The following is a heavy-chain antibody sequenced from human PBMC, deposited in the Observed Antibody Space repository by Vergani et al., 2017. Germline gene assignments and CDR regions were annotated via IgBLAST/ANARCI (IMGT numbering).Heavy chain of an antibody. V-gene: IGHV4-31*03. Sequence: QVQLQESGPGLVKPSQTLSLTCTVSGGSISSGGYYWSWIRQHPGKGLEWIGYIYYSGSTYYNPSLKSRVTISVDTSKNQFSLKLSSVTAADTAVYYCAMTIWGGYSGFSGRGDAFDIWGQGTMVTVSS. J-gene: IGHJ3*02. D-gene: IGHD5-12*01. CDR1: GGSISSGGYY. CDR3: AMTIWGGYSGFSGRGDAFDI. CDR2: IYYSGST.